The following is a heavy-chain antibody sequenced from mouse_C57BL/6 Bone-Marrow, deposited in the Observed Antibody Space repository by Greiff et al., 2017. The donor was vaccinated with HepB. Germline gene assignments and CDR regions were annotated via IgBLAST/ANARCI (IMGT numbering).Heavy chain of an antibody. D-gene: IGHD1-1*01. J-gene: IGHJ2*01. Sequence: VQLQQPGAELVRPGTSVKLSCKASGYTFTSYWMHWVKQRPGQGLEWIGVIDPSDSYTNYNQKFKGKATLTVDTSSSTAYMQLSSLTSEDSAVYYCASLYYYGSSFPYFDYWGQGTTLTVSS. CDR1: GYTFTSYW. CDR3: ASLYYYGSSFPYFDY. V-gene: IGHV1-59*01. CDR2: IDPSDSYT.